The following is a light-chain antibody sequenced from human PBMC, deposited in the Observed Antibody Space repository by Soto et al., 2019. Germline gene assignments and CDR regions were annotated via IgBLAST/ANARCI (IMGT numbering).Light chain of an antibody. CDR3: QQYVKYPVT. CDR2: MAS. V-gene: IGKV1-5*03. J-gene: IGKJ1*01. CDR1: QSIYTW. Sequence: DIQMTQSPSTLSASVGDRVTITCRANQSIYTWLAWYQHKPGKAPKFLIYMASSLENGVPSRFSGSGSGTEFTLTISSLHPDDFATYVCQQYVKYPVTFGQGTKVEIK.